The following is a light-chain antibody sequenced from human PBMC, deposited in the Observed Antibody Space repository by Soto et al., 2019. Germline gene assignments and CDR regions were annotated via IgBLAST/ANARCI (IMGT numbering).Light chain of an antibody. CDR1: SSDVGAYNY. J-gene: IGLJ1*01. CDR3: SSYRSSNTYV. Sequence: QSALTQPASVSGSPGQSITISCTGTSSDVGAYNYVSWYQQHPGKAPKFMIYEVSNRPSGVSNRFSGSKSGNTASLTISGLQAEDEADYYCSSYRSSNTYVFGTGTKLTVL. CDR2: EVS. V-gene: IGLV2-14*01.